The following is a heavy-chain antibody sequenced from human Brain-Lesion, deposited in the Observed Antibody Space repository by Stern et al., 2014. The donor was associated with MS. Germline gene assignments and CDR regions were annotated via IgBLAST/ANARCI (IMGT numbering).Heavy chain of an antibody. CDR2: PYYSGNT. J-gene: IGHJ5*02. CDR1: GGSVSSTSYA. D-gene: IGHD2-15*01. CDR3: AGDEDIRYCSGGSCTGNWFDP. V-gene: IGHV4-39*01. Sequence: VQLVESGPGLVKPSETLSLTCTVAGGSVSSTSYAWAWIRQPPGKGLEWIGTPYYSGNTYYSPSLKGRLTITLTTSKNQFSLQLSSVTAADTAVYYCAGDEDIRYCSGGSCTGNWFDPWGQGTLVTVSS.